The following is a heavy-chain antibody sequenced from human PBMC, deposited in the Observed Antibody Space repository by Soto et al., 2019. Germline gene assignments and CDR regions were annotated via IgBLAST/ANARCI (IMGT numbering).Heavy chain of an antibody. J-gene: IGHJ5*02. CDR1: GCSISSYY. V-gene: IGHV4-59*01. CDR2: IYYSGST. CDR3: ARELSSSKTYWFDP. Sequence: SETLSLTFTVPGCSISSYYWSWIRQPPGKGLEWIGYIYYSGSTNYNPSLKSRVTISVDTSKNQFSLRLSSVTAADTAVYYCARELSSSKTYWFDPWGQGTLLTVSS.